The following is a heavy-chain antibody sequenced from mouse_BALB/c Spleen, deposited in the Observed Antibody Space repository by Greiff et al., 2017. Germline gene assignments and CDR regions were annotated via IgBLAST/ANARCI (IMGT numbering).Heavy chain of an antibody. J-gene: IGHJ3*01. V-gene: IGHV1-54*01. CDR3: ARDGGYYGSSLAGFAY. Sequence: QVQLQQSGAELVRPGTSVKVSCKASGYAFTNYLIEWVKQRPGQGLEWIGVINPGSGGTNYNEKFKGKATLTADKSSSTAYMQLSSLTSDDSAVYFCARDGGYYGSSLAGFAYWGQGTLVTVSA. D-gene: IGHD1-1*01. CDR1: GYAFTNYL. CDR2: INPGSGGT.